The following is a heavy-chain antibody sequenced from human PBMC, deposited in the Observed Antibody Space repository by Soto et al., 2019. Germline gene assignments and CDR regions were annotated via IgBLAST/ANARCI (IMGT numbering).Heavy chain of an antibody. CDR2: ISASNGNK. CDR3: ARDRGVAPPVAGNTHYYYYMDV. J-gene: IGHJ6*03. Sequence: QDRLVQSGVEVKKPGASVRVSCKASGYSFTNYGITWVRQAPGQGFEWMGWISASNGNKNYAQKFQCRVTLTTDASTSTAYLELRSLRSDDTAVYYCARDRGVAPPVAGNTHYYYYMDVWGKGTTVTVSS. CDR1: GYSFTNYG. D-gene: IGHD6-19*01. V-gene: IGHV1-18*01.